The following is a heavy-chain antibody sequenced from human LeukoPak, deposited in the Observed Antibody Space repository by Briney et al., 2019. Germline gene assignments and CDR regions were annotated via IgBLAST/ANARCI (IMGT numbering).Heavy chain of an antibody. CDR2: ISGSGGST. J-gene: IGHJ4*02. V-gene: IGHV3-23*01. CDR3: AKDHSSSWYLTEDY. D-gene: IGHD6-13*01. Sequence: GGSLRLSCAASGFTFSSYAMSWVRQAPGKGLEWVSAISGSGGSTYYADSVKGRFTIPRDNSKNTLYLQMNSLRAEDTAVYYCAKDHSSSWYLTEDYWGQGTLVTVSS. CDR1: GFTFSSYA.